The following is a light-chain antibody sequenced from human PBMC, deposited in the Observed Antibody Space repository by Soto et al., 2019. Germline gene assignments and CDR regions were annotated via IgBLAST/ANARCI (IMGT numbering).Light chain of an antibody. V-gene: IGLV1-47*01. CDR1: SSNIGSNY. CDR3: AAWDDSLSGPV. J-gene: IGLJ7*01. CDR2: RNN. Sequence: QSVLTQPPSASGTPRQRVTISCSGSSSNIGSNYVYWYQQLPGTAPKLLIYRNNQRPSGVPDRFSGSKSGTSASLAISGLRSEDEAEYYCAAWDDSLSGPVFGGGTQLTVL.